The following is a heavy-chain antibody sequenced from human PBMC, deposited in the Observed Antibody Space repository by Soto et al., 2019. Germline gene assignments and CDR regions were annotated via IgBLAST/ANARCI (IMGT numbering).Heavy chain of an antibody. CDR2: INPNSGGT. J-gene: IGHJ6*02. V-gene: IGHV1-2*02. CDR1: GYTLTGYY. Sequence: GASVKVSCKASGYTLTGYYMHWVRQAPGQGLEWMGWINPNSGGTNYAQKFQGRVTMTRDTSISTAYMELSRLRSDDTAVYYCARDRNEGYYYYGMDVWGQGTTVTVSS. CDR3: ARDRNEGYYYYGMDV.